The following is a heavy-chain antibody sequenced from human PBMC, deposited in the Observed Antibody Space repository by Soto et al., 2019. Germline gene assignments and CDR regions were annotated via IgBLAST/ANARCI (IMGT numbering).Heavy chain of an antibody. V-gene: IGHV4-4*02. CDR2: IYHSGST. CDR3: ARLSGEVGATPHYVFDV. CDR1: AGSIRSNKW. Sequence: QVQLQESGPGLVKPSGTLSLTCDVSAGSIRSNKWWSWVRQPPGKGLEWIGEIYHSGSTNYNPPLSSRVTISMDKSKSHFSLNLTSVTAADTAVYYCARLSGEVGATPHYVFDVWGQGTGVTVSS. J-gene: IGHJ3*01. D-gene: IGHD1-26*01.